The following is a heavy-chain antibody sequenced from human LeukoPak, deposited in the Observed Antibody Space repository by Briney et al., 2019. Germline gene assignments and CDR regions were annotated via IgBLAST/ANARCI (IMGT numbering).Heavy chain of an antibody. Sequence: ASVKVPCKASGFTFTSYDINWVRQATGQGLEWMGWMNPNSGNTGYAQKFQGRVTMTRNTSISTAYMELSSLRSEDTAVYYCARVHYDILTGYSYYFDYWGQGTLVTVSS. D-gene: IGHD3-9*01. CDR3: ARVHYDILTGYSYYFDY. CDR2: MNPNSGNT. V-gene: IGHV1-8*01. J-gene: IGHJ4*02. CDR1: GFTFTSYD.